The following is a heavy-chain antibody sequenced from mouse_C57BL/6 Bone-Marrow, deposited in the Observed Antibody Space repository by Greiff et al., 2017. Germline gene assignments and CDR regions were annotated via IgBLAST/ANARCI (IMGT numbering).Heavy chain of an antibody. CDR3: ARKGDYGSRENWYFDV. V-gene: IGHV2-2*01. Sequence: QVQLQQSGPGLVQPSQSLSITCTVSGFSLTSYGVHWVRQSPGKGLEWLGVIWSGGSTDYNAAFISRLSISKDNSKSQVFFKMNSLQADDTAIYYCARKGDYGSRENWYFDVWGTGTTVTVSS. CDR2: IWSGGST. CDR1: GFSLTSYG. J-gene: IGHJ1*03. D-gene: IGHD1-1*01.